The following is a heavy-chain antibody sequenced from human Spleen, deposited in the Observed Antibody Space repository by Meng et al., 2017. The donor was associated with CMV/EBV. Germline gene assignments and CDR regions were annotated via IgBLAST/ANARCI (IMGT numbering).Heavy chain of an antibody. CDR1: ISSGGYD. CDR3: ARWDIVATIMGSADAFDI. J-gene: IGHJ3*02. D-gene: IGHD5-12*01. CDR2: IYYSGST. Sequence: ISSGGYDWRWIRQHPGKGLEWIGYIYYSGSTYYNPSLKSRVTISVDTSKNQFSLKLSSVTAADTAVYYCARWDIVATIMGSADAFDIWGQGTMVTVSS. V-gene: IGHV4-31*02.